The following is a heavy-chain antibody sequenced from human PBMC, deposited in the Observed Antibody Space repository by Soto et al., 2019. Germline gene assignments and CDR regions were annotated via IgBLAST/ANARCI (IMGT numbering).Heavy chain of an antibody. CDR1: GGSISGYY. J-gene: IGHJ4*02. D-gene: IGHD3-10*01. CDR2: IYYSGTT. CDR3: ARESYYGSGATVVAY. V-gene: IGHV4-59*01. Sequence: QVQLQESGPGLVRPSETLSLTCTVSGGSISGYYWSWIRQPPGKGLEWIGYIYYSGTTSYNPSLNSRVTMSVDTSKNQFSLKVKSVTAADTAVYYCARESYYGSGATVVAYWGQGTLVTVSS.